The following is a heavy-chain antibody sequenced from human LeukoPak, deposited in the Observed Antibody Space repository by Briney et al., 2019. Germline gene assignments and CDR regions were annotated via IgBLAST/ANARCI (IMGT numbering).Heavy chain of an antibody. Sequence: VESLKISCKGSGYSFTSYWIGWVRQMPGKGLEWMGIIYPGDSDTRYSPSFQGQVTISADKSISTAYLQWSSLKASDTAMYYCARGAAADKYYFDYWGQGTLVTVSS. CDR2: IYPGDSDT. CDR1: GYSFTSYW. J-gene: IGHJ4*02. CDR3: ARGAAADKYYFDY. D-gene: IGHD6-13*01. V-gene: IGHV5-51*01.